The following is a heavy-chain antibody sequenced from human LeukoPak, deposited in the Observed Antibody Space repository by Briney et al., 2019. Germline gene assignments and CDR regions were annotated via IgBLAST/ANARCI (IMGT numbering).Heavy chain of an antibody. D-gene: IGHD2-2*01. J-gene: IGHJ4*02. CDR1: GYTFIGYY. Sequence: GASVKVSCKASGYTFIGYYMHWVRQAPGQGFEWMGWINPNDGDTNYAQKFQGRVTITRDTSISTAQMEVSSLRSDDKAVYYCARANFLYWSSSTCLYDYWGQGTLVTASS. CDR3: ARANFLYWSSSTCLYDY. V-gene: IGHV1-2*02. CDR2: INPNDGDT.